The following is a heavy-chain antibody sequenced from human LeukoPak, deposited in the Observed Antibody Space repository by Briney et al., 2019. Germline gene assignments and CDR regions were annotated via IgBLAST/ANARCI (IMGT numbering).Heavy chain of an antibody. CDR1: GVILSGNA. CDR2: ISGNGGSV. V-gene: IGHV3-23*01. D-gene: IGHD5-12*01. Sequence: GGSLRLSCAAAGVILSGNAMSWVRQAPEKGLEWVSSISGNGGSVYYADSVRGPFTISRDNSQNTLYLQMDSPRAEDTALYYCAKEYSGYDFDYWGQGTLVTVSS. J-gene: IGHJ4*02. CDR3: AKEYSGYDFDY.